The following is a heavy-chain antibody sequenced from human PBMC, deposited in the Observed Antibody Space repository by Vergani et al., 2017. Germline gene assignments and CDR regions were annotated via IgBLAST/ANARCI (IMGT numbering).Heavy chain of an antibody. CDR2: MFHTGEA. Sequence: QIQLQESGPGLVKPSETLSLTCSVSGYSISRGFYWAWIRQTPEKGLAWICGMFHTGEASNSPSLQSRVAFSMDTSKNQFSLQLTSVTAADTAVYFCGVIMVRSPRPDNWFDSWGRGTLVTVSS. CDR1: GYSISRGFY. D-gene: IGHD3-10*01. J-gene: IGHJ5*01. V-gene: IGHV4-38-2*02. CDR3: GVIMVRSPRPDNWFDS.